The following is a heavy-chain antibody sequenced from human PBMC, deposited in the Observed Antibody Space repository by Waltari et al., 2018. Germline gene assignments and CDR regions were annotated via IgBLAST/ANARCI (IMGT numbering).Heavy chain of an antibody. V-gene: IGHV4-38-2*02. Sequence: QVHLQESGPGLVKPSETLSLTCTVSDYSITAGFYWGWIRQPPGTGLEWIGCVYHNGTNYYNPALKSPVTMSVDTSKNQFSLKLTSVTAADTAVYYCARGEGVAAGGKTYNYFDPWGQGTLVTVSS. D-gene: IGHD6-13*01. J-gene: IGHJ5*02. CDR2: VYHNGTN. CDR1: DYSITAGFY. CDR3: ARGEGVAAGGKTYNYFDP.